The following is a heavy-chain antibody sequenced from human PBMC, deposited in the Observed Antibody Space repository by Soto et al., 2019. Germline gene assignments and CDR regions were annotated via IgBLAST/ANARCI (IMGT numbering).Heavy chain of an antibody. D-gene: IGHD6-25*01. CDR1: GFTFGDYW. J-gene: IGHJ5*02. CDR2: TKQDESEK. Sequence: EVQLVESGEGLVRPGGSLRLCCATSGFTFGDYWMSWVRQAPGKRLEWVANTKQDESEKYYVGSVRGRFTISRDNAKNSLYLQMNSLRAEDTAVYFYVREGDSGFFSWGQGTLVTVSS. V-gene: IGHV3-7*01. CDR3: VREGDSGFFS.